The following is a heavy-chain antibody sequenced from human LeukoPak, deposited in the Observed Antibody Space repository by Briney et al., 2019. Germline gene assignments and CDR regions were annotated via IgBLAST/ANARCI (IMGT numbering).Heavy chain of an antibody. CDR1: GYTFTSYY. CDR2: INPSGGST. Sequence: ASVKVSCKASGYTFTSYYMHWVRQAPGQGLEWMGIINPSGGSTSYAQKFQGRVTMTRDTSISTAYMELSRLRSDDTAVYYCARRAITSDIWGQGTMVTVSS. D-gene: IGHD5-24*01. V-gene: IGHV1-46*01. J-gene: IGHJ3*02. CDR3: ARRAITSDI.